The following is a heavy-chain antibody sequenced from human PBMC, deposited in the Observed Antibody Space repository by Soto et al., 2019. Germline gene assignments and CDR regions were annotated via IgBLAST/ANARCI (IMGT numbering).Heavy chain of an antibody. CDR1: GFTFSSYD. CDR2: IGTAGDT. D-gene: IGHD5-12*01. CDR3: ARQGGYSGYDLYYGMDV. V-gene: IGHV3-13*01. Sequence: EVQLVESGGGLVQPGGSLRLSCAASGFTFSSYDMHWVRQATGKGLEWVSAIGTAGDTYYPGSVKGRFTISRENAKNSLYHQMNSLRAEDTAVYYCARQGGYSGYDLYYGMDVWGQGTTVTVSS. J-gene: IGHJ6*02.